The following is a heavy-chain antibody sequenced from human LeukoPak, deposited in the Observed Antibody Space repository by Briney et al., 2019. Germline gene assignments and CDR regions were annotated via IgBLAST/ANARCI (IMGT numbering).Heavy chain of an antibody. J-gene: IGHJ4*02. V-gene: IGHV4-59*01. CDR3: ARVQYQLLIDY. D-gene: IGHD2-2*01. CDR2: IYYSGST. CDR1: GGSISSYY. Sequence: SESLSLTCTVSGGSISSYYWSWIRQPPGKGLEWIGYIYYSGSTNYNPSLKSRVTISVDTSKNQFSLKLSSVTAADTAVYYCARVQYQLLIDYWGQGTLVTVSS.